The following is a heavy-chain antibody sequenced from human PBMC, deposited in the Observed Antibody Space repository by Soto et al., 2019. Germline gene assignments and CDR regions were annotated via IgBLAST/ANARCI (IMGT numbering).Heavy chain of an antibody. CDR1: GFTFSSYA. Sequence: QVQLVESGGGVVQPGRSLRLSCAASGFTFSSYAMHWVRQAPGQGLEWVALISYDGSNKYYADSVKGRFTISRDNSKNTLYLQMNSLRPEDTAVYHCARDQGGTTLYYLGIDVWGQWNTVIVSS. CDR3: ARDQGGTTLYYLGIDV. CDR2: ISYDGSNK. D-gene: IGHD1-7*01. J-gene: IGHJ6*02. V-gene: IGHV3-30-3*01.